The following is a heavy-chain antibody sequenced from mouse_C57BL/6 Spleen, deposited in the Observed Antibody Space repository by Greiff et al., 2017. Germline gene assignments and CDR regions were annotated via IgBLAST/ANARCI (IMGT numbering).Heavy chain of an antibody. CDR2: ISYDGSN. CDR1: GFSITSGYY. Sequence: EVQLQESGPGLVKPSQSLSLTCSVSGFSITSGYYWNWIRQSPGNKLEWMGYISYDGSNNYHPSLKNRIYITRDTSKNQFFLKLNSVTTEDTATYYCAREDGSCFAYWGQGTLVTVSA. D-gene: IGHD2-3*01. CDR3: AREDGSCFAY. J-gene: IGHJ3*01. V-gene: IGHV3-6*01.